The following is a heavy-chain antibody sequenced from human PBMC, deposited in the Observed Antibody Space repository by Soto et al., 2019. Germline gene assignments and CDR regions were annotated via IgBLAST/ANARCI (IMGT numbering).Heavy chain of an antibody. CDR3: ATTTVTTSAEYFQH. CDR1: GASISRYY. Sequence: SETLSLTCTVAGASISRYYWSWIRQPPGKGLEWIGYISHSGSTNYNPSLKSRVTMSLDTSKNQFSLRLSSVTAADTAVYYCATTTVTTSAEYFQHWGQGTLVTVSS. V-gene: IGHV4-59*08. D-gene: IGHD4-17*01. CDR2: ISHSGST. J-gene: IGHJ1*01.